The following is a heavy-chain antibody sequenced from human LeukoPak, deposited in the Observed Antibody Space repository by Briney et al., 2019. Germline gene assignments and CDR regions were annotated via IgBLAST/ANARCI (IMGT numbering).Heavy chain of an antibody. D-gene: IGHD3-10*01. J-gene: IGHJ6*03. CDR2: IIPIFGTA. CDR3: AGATMVQGVFYYYYYMDV. CDR1: GGTFSSYA. Sequence: SVKVSCKASGGTFSSYAISWVRQAPGQGLEWMGGIIPIFGTANYAQKFQGRVTITADESTSTAYMELSSLRSEDTAVYYCAGATMVQGVFYYYYYMDVWGKGTTVTVSS. V-gene: IGHV1-69*13.